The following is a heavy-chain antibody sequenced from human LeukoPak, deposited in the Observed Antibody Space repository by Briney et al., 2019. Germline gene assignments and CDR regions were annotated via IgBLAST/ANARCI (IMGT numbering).Heavy chain of an antibody. Sequence: ASVKVSSKASGYTFIGYYMHWGRQAPGQRREWMGWINPNTGDTNYAQKFQGRVTMTRDTSISTDYMELSRLRSDGTAVYYCARGYGSSSYNWFDPWGQGTLVTVSS. V-gene: IGHV1-2*02. D-gene: IGHD2-2*01. CDR2: INPNTGDT. CDR1: GYTFIGYY. CDR3: ARGYGSSSYNWFDP. J-gene: IGHJ5*02.